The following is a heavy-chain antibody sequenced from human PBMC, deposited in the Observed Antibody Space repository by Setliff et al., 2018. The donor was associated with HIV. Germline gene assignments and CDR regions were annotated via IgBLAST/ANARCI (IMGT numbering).Heavy chain of an antibody. CDR2: INVNNDAT. CDR3: ARGPPIVVVPAALLTFDY. D-gene: IGHD2-2*01. V-gene: IGHV1-2*02. CDR1: GYTFTSHY. Sequence: ASVKVSCKASGYTFTSHYIHWVRQAPGQGLEWMGWINVNNDATNYAQKFQGRVSMTRDTSISTAYMELRSLTSDDTAVYYCARGPPIVVVPAALLTFDYWGQGTLVTVSS. J-gene: IGHJ4*02.